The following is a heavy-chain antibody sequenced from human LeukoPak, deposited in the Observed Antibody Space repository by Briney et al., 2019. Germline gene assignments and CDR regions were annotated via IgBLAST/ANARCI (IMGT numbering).Heavy chain of an antibody. J-gene: IGHJ1*01. CDR2: IWHDGSEK. CDR3: ARATSSSWLQYFQH. V-gene: IGHV3-33*01. D-gene: IGHD6-13*01. CDR1: GFTFSDYG. Sequence: GKSLRLSCVASGFTFSDYGMHWVRQAPGKGLEWVAVIWHDGSEKYYGDSVKGRFTISRDDSKNTLHLQMNSLRVEDTGVYYCARATSSSWLQYFQHWGQGTLVTVSS.